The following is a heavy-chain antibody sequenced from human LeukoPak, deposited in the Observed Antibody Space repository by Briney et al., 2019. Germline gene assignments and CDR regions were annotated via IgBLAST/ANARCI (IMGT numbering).Heavy chain of an antibody. J-gene: IGHJ4*02. D-gene: IGHD6-6*01. CDR3: ARVEVGSSSPSDY. CDR2: INPNSGGT. Sequence: ASVKVSCKASGYTFTDYYIHWVRQAPGQGLEWMGSINPNSGGTNYAQKFQGWVTMTRDTSVSTAYMEKGSLRSDDTAVYYCARVEVGSSSPSDYWGQGTLVTVSS. CDR1: GYTFTDYY. V-gene: IGHV1-2*04.